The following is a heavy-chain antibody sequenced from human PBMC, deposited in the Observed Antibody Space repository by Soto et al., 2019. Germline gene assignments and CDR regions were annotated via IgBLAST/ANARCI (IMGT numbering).Heavy chain of an antibody. CDR1: GFTFSSYV. J-gene: IGHJ4*02. V-gene: IGHV3-64D*06. CDR2: IGNNGHNT. D-gene: IGHD6-13*01. Sequence: GGSLRLSCSASGFTFSSYVMHWVRQAPGKGLEYVSAIGNNGHNTYYADSVKGRFIISRDNSKNTLFLQMSSLGAEDTTVYYCVRSSTWYSPFDYWGQGTLVTGSS. CDR3: VRSSTWYSPFDY.